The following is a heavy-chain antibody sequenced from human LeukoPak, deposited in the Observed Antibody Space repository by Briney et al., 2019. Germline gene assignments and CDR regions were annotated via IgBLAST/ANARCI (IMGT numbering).Heavy chain of an antibody. CDR2: IIPDGTGA. CDR1: GFVLSHLW. CDR3: VRDNGYCTGGSCYSVFDS. J-gene: IGHJ5*01. V-gene: IGHV3-7*01. Sequence: GGSLRLSCAGSGFVLSHLWMNWVRQAPGKGLEWVGSIIPDGTGANYVDSVKGRFSISRDNAKSYLSLQMNSLRAEDTAVYYCVRDNGYCTGGSCYSVFDSWGQGSLVTVSS. D-gene: IGHD2-15*01.